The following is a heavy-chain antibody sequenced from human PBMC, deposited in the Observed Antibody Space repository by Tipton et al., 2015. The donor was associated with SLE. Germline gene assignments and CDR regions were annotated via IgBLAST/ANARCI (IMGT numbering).Heavy chain of an antibody. D-gene: IGHD7-27*01. Sequence: GLVKPSETLSLTCAVYGGSLSGYSWNWIRQPPGKGLEWIGYIRYTGSTNYNPSLKSRVTMSVDTSKNQFSLKLSSVTAADTAVYFCARDSPTGEWDYWGQGILVSVSS. V-gene: IGHV4-59*01. CDR2: IRYTGST. CDR3: ARDSPTGEWDY. J-gene: IGHJ4*02. CDR1: GGSLSGYS.